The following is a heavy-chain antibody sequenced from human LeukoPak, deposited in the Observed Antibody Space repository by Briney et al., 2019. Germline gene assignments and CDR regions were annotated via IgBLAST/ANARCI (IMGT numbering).Heavy chain of an antibody. V-gene: IGHV1-69*13. Sequence: VASVKVSCTASGGTFSSYAISWVRQAPGQGLEWMGGIIPIFGTANYPQKFQGRVTITADESTSTAYMELSSLRSEDTALYYCARGEIAVADNYYYYYAMDVWGQGTTVTVSS. CDR3: ARGEIAVADNYYYYYAMDV. CDR2: IIPIFGTA. D-gene: IGHD6-19*01. J-gene: IGHJ6*02. CDR1: GGTFSSYA.